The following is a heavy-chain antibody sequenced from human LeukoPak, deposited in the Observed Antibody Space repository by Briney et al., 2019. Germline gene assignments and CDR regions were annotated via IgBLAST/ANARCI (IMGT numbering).Heavy chain of an antibody. CDR1: GGSISSHY. J-gene: IGHJ4*02. Sequence: SETLSLTCTVSGGSISSHYWSWIRQPPGKGLEWIGYIYYSGSTNYNPSLKSRVTISVDTSKNQFSLKLSSVTAADTAVYYCARVLNCDFWSGYRRYYFDYWGQGTLVTVSS. V-gene: IGHV4-59*11. D-gene: IGHD3-3*01. CDR3: ARVLNCDFWSGYRRYYFDY. CDR2: IYYSGST.